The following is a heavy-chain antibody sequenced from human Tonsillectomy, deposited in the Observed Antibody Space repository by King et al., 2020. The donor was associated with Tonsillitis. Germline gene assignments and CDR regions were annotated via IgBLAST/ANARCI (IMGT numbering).Heavy chain of an antibody. V-gene: IGHV5-51*03. CDR2: IYPGDFDT. CDR3: ARSSGSGWYYFEY. Sequence: QLVQSGAEVKKPGESLKISCKGSGYSFTNYWIGWVRQMPGKGLEWMGIIYPGDFDTRYSPSFRGQVTISADKSSSTAYVQWRSLKASDTAMYYCARSSGSGWYYFEYWGQGTLVSVSS. J-gene: IGHJ4*02. D-gene: IGHD6-19*01. CDR1: GYSFTNYW.